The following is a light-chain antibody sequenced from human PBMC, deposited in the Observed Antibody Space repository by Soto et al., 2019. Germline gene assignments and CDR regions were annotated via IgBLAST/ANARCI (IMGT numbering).Light chain of an antibody. V-gene: IGKV3-11*01. J-gene: IGKJ1*01. CDR3: QQRSSWPRT. CDR2: DAS. CDR1: QSVGRY. Sequence: EIVLTQSPATLSLSPGEGATLSCRASQSVGRYLAWFQQKPGQAPSLLIYDASKRATGIPARFSGSGSGTEFTLTISSLEPEDFALYYCQQRSSWPRTFGRGTKVEIK.